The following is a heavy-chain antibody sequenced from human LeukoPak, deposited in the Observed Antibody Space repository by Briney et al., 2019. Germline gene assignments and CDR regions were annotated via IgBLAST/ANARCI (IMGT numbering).Heavy chain of an antibody. CDR2: IYHSGST. CDR1: GYSISSGYY. J-gene: IGHJ3*02. CDR3: AKSNGYGLVDI. V-gene: IGHV4-38-2*02. Sequence: KPSETLSLTCTVSGYSISSGYYWGWIRQPPGKGLAWIGSIYHSGSTYYNPSLKSRATISVDTSKNQFSLKLNSVTAVDTAVYYCAKSNGYGLVDIWGQGTMVTVSS. D-gene: IGHD3-10*01.